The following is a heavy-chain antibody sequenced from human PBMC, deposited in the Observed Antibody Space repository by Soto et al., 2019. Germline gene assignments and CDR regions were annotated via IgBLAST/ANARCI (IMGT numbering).Heavy chain of an antibody. J-gene: IGHJ6*02. CDR3: ARAVARGVKTIYYYYGMDV. D-gene: IGHD3-10*01. Sequence: QVQLVQSGAEVKKPGASVKVSCKASGYTFSNFAMHWVRQAPGQRLEWMGWINPGNGNTKYSQTFQRRVTITRDTSASTAYMELSSLRSEDTAVYYCARAVARGVKTIYYYYGMDVWGQGTTVTVSS. CDR1: GYTFSNFA. V-gene: IGHV1-3*01. CDR2: INPGNGNT.